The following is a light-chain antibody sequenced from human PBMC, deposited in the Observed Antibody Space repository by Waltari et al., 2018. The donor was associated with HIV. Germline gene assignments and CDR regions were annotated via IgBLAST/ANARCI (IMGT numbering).Light chain of an antibody. CDR1: QSINNY. Sequence: DIQMTQSTSSLSASVGDRVSITCRASQSINNYLNWYQQKPGKAPKILIYAPSTLQPGVPARFSGSGAGTDCALTISSLPPEDVATYYSQPSNSIPLTFGQGTKLEIK. CDR2: APS. J-gene: IGKJ2*01. V-gene: IGKV1-39*01. CDR3: QPSNSIPLT.